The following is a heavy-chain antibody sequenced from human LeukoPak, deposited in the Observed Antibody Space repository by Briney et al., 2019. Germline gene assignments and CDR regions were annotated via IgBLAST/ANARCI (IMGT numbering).Heavy chain of an antibody. CDR2: VDPQDGET. D-gene: IGHD3-22*01. CDR3: ATSFGSGYYY. Sequence: ASVKVSGKVSGYTFTHYYMHWVQQAPGKGREWMGLVDPQDGETINADKFHGRVTITADTSTDTAYMALSSLRSEDTAVYYCATSFGSGYYYWGQGTLVTVSS. CDR1: GYTFTHYY. J-gene: IGHJ4*02. V-gene: IGHV1-69-2*01.